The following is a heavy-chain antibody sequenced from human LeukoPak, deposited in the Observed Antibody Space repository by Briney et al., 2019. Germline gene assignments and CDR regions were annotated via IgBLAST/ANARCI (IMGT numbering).Heavy chain of an antibody. CDR2: IYPGDSDT. CDR1: GYSFTSYW. V-gene: IGHV5-51*01. CDR3: ARQTSWADYYYYYGMDV. J-gene: IGHJ6*02. Sequence: GESLKISCQGSGYSFTSYWIGWVRQMPGKGLEWMGIIYPGDSDTRYSPSFQGQVTISADKSISTAYLQWSSLKASDTAMYYCARQTSWADYYYYYGMDVWGQGTTVTVSS. D-gene: IGHD2-2*01.